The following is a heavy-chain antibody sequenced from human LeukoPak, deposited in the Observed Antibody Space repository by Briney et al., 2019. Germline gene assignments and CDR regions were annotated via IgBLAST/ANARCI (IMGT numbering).Heavy chain of an antibody. J-gene: IGHJ4*02. D-gene: IGHD6-6*01. CDR2: ISWNGGSI. CDR1: GFTFSSYS. CDR3: AKDTYSTSLTGFDH. Sequence: GGSLRLSCAASGFTFSSYSMNWVRQAPGKGLEWVSGISWNGGSIGYADSVNGRFTISRDNAKNSLYLQMNSLRAEDTALYYCAKDTYSTSLTGFDHWGQGALVTVSS. V-gene: IGHV3-9*01.